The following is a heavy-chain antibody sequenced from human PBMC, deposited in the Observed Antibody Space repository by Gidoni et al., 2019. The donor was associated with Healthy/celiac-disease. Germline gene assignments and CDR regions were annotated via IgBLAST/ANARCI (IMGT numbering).Heavy chain of an antibody. Sequence: QVQLVQSGAEVKKPGSSVKVSCKASGGTFSSYAISWVRQAPGQGLEWMGGIIPIFGTANYAQKFQGRVTITADKSTSTAYMELSSLRSEDTAVYYCARGGSGDYYDSSGYYHWRLWGQGTLVTVSS. V-gene: IGHV1-69*06. D-gene: IGHD3-22*01. J-gene: IGHJ4*02. CDR2: IIPIFGTA. CDR1: GGTFSSYA. CDR3: ARGGSGDYYDSSGYYHWRL.